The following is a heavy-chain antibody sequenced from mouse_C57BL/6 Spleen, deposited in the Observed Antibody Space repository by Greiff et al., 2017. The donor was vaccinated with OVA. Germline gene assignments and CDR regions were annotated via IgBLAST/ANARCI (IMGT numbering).Heavy chain of an antibody. D-gene: IGHD2-4*01. J-gene: IGHJ4*01. CDR2: IDPSDSYT. CDR1: GYTFTSYW. V-gene: IGHV1-59*01. Sequence: VQLQQPGAELVRPGTSVKLSCKASGYTFTSYWMHWVKQRPGQGLEWIGVIDPSDSYTNYNQKFKGKATLTVDTSSSTAYMQLSSLTSEDSAVYYCARKDYDYDVYYAMDYWGQGTSVTVSS. CDR3: ARKDYDYDVYYAMDY.